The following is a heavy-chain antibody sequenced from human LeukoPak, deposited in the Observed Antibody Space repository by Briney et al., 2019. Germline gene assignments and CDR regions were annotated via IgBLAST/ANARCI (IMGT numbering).Heavy chain of an antibody. CDR2: ISGPGTST. Sequence: GGSLRLSCAASGFTFSSYAMTWVRQAPGKGLEWVSAISGPGTSTYYADSVKGRFTISRDNSKNTLYLDMNSLRAEDTAVYYCARAQSMWLRERHFDCWGQGTLVTVSS. CDR1: GFTFSSYA. J-gene: IGHJ4*02. D-gene: IGHD5-12*01. CDR3: ARAQSMWLRERHFDC. V-gene: IGHV3-23*01.